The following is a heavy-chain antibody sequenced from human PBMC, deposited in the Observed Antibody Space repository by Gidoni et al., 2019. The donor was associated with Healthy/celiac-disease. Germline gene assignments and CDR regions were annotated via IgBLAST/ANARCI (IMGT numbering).Heavy chain of an antibody. J-gene: IGHJ2*01. CDR2: IYYSGST. Sequence: KGLEWIGYIYYSGSTYYNPSLKSRVTISVDTSKNQFSLKLSSVTAADTAVYYCARACGWYFDLWGRGTLVTVSS. CDR3: ARACGWYFDL. V-gene: IGHV4-31*02. D-gene: IGHD2-21*01.